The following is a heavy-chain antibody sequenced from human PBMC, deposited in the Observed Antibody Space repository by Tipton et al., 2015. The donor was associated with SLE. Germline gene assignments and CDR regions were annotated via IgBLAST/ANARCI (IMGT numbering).Heavy chain of an antibody. Sequence: SLRLSCEASGFTFSRYSMNWVRQAPGKGLEWVSYMSSNNSTRHYADSVKGRFTVSRDNAKNSLYLQMNSLRAEDTAVYYCARDPNYDILTDSWGGMDVWGQGTTVTVSS. J-gene: IGHJ6*02. CDR2: MSSNNSTR. CDR3: ARDPNYDILTDSWGGMDV. D-gene: IGHD3-9*01. CDR1: GFTFSRYS. V-gene: IGHV3-48*01.